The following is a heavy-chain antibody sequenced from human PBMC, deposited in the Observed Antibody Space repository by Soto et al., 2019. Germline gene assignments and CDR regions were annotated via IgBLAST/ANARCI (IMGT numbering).Heavy chain of an antibody. J-gene: IGHJ5*02. CDR1: GGSISSSSYY. CDR2: IYYSGST. D-gene: IGHD3-3*01. CDR3: ARLNFYDFWSGYYTGGWLDP. Sequence: QLQLQESGPGLVKPSETLSLTCTVSGGSISSSSYYWGWIRQPPGKGLEWIGSIYYSGSTYYNPSLKSRVTISVDTSKNQFSLKLSSVTAADTAVYYCARLNFYDFWSGYYTGGWLDPWGQGTLVTVSS. V-gene: IGHV4-39*01.